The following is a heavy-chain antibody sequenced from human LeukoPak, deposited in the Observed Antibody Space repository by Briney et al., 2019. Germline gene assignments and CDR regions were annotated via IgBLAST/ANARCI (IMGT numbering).Heavy chain of an antibody. CDR2: IGAYNGNT. CDR1: GYTFTSYG. V-gene: IGHV1-18*04. J-gene: IGHJ4*02. D-gene: IGHD2-2*01. CDR3: ARDSPSYQLLVSPIDY. Sequence: ASVKVSCKASGYTFTSYGISWVRQAPGQGLEWMGWIGAYNGNTNYAQKLQGRVTMTTDTSTSAAYMELRSLRSDDTAVYYCARDSPSYQLLVSPIDYWGQGTLVTVSS.